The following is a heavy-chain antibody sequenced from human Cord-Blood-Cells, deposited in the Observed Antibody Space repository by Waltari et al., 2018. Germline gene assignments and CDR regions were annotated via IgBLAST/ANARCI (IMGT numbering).Heavy chain of an antibody. V-gene: IGHV1-8*01. CDR1: GYTFTSYD. D-gene: IGHD7-27*01. Sequence: QVQLVQSGAEVKKPGASVKVSCKASGYTFTSYDINWVRQATGQGLEWMGWMNPNSGNTGYAQKFQGRVTMTRNSAISTAYMELSSLRSEDTAVYYCARAGGPNWGYRRHWYFDLWGRGTLVTVSS. CDR3: ARAGGPNWGYRRHWYFDL. CDR2: MNPNSGNT. J-gene: IGHJ2*01.